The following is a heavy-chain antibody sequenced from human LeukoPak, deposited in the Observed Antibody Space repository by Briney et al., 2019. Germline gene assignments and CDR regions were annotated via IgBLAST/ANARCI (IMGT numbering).Heavy chain of an antibody. CDR1: GYTFTSYG. D-gene: IGHD3-3*01. J-gene: IGHJ4*02. V-gene: IGHV1-18*01. CDR3: ARAGTIFGVVAPPQPSDY. Sequence: ASVKVSCKASGYTFTSYGISWVRQAPGQGLEWMGWISAYNGNTNYAQKLQGRVTMTTDTSTSTAYMELRSLRSDDTAVYYCARAGTIFGVVAPPQPSDYWGQGTLVTVSS. CDR2: ISAYNGNT.